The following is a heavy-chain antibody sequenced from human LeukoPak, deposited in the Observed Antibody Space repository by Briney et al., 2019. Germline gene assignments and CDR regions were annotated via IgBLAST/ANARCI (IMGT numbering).Heavy chain of an antibody. CDR1: GGSISSYY. V-gene: IGHV4-4*07. J-gene: IGHJ6*02. CDR3: ARYYDFYGMDV. D-gene: IGHD3-3*01. CDR2: IYTSGST. Sequence: SETLSLTCTVSGGSISSYYWSWIRQPAGKGLEWIGRIYTSGSTNYNPSLKSRVTISVDTSKNQFSLNLNSVTAADTAVYYCARYYDFYGMDVWGQGTTVTVSS.